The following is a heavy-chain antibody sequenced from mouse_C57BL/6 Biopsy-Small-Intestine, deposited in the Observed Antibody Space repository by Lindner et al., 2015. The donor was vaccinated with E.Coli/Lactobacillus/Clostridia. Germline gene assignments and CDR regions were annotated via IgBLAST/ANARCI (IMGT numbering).Heavy chain of an antibody. CDR3: ARTAEDYYYYGMDV. V-gene: IGHV1-84*02. Sequence: SVKVSCKASGYTFRDWYIHWVRQAPGQGLEWMGWINPNSGGTNYAQKFQGWVTMTSDTAISTAYMELSRLTSDDTAVYYCARTAEDYYYYGMDVWGQGTAVTVFS. CDR1: GYTFRDWY. J-gene: IGHJ4*01. CDR2: INPNSGGT. D-gene: IGHD1-1*01.